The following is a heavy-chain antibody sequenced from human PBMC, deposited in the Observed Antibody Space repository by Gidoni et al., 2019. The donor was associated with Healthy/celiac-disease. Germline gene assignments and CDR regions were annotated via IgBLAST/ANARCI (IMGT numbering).Heavy chain of an antibody. J-gene: IGHJ4*02. V-gene: IGHV3-49*03. CDR1: GFTFGDYA. Sequence: EVQLVESGGGLVQPGRSLRLSCTASGFTFGDYAMSWFRQAPGKGLEWVGFIRSKAYGGTTEYAASVKGRFTISRDDSKSIAYLQMNSLKTEDTAVYYCTRVVGSSSWCFDYWGQGTLVTVSS. CDR3: TRVVGSSSWCFDY. CDR2: IRSKAYGGTT. D-gene: IGHD6-13*01.